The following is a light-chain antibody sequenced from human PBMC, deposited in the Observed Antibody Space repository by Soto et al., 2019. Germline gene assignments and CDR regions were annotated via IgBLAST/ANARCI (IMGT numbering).Light chain of an antibody. V-gene: IGLV2-14*03. CDR1: SSDVGGYNF. CDR2: DVS. CDR3: CSYASSTSYV. J-gene: IGLJ1*01. Sequence: QSVLTQPASVSGSPGQSITISCTGTSSDVGGYNFVTWYQQHPGEAPKLMIHDVSGRASGVPNRFSGSKSGTTASLTISGLQAEDEADYCCCSYASSTSYVFGTGTKVTVL.